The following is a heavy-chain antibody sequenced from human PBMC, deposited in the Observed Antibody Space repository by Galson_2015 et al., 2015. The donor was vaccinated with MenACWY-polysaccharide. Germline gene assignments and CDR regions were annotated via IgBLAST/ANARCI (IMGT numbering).Heavy chain of an antibody. Sequence: SLRLSCAGSGFIFSNAWMNWVRQAPGRGLEWVGRIKSKYDGETTDYAAPVKGRFSVSRDDSKNTVYLQMNRLKTEDTAMYFCATGGYYIDYWGQGTLVTVSS. CDR2: IKSKYDGETT. CDR1: GFIFSNAW. CDR3: ATGGYYIDY. J-gene: IGHJ4*02. V-gene: IGHV3-15*01.